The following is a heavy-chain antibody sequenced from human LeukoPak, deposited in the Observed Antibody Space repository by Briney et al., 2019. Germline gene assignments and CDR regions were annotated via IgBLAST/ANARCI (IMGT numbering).Heavy chain of an antibody. CDR1: GASISSNHY. D-gene: IGHD5-24*01. V-gene: IGHV4-39*01. CDR3: ARYQEEDGYNAKTIDY. Sequence: SETLSLTCSVSGASISSNHYWGWIRPPPGMGLEWIGTIHYRINTYYNPSLKSRLTISIDTSKNQFSLRLSSVTAADTAAYYCARYQEEDGYNAKTIDYWGQGTLVTVSS. CDR2: IHYRINT. J-gene: IGHJ4*02.